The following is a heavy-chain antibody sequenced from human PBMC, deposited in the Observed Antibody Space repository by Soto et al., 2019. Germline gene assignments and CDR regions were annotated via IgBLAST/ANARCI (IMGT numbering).Heavy chain of an antibody. CDR1: GLSLSTSRVG. V-gene: IGHV2-5*01. D-gene: IGHD6-19*01. CDR3: EHRGGARWPVRKDY. J-gene: IGHJ4*02. CDR2: IYWNDDK. Sequence: SGPTLVNATRTLTRTCTFCGLSLSTSRVGVGCIRQPPGEALEWLALIYWNDDKRYSPSLKSRLTITKDTSKNQVVLTMTNMAPVDTATYYCEHRGGARWPVRKDYWGPGTLVT.